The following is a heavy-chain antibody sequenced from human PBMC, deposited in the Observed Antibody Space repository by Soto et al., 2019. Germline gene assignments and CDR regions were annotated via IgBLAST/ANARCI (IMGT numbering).Heavy chain of an antibody. J-gene: IGHJ4*02. CDR2: IIPMYDSG. CDR3: ATWRTYSGSYCFDY. D-gene: IGHD1-26*01. Sequence: QVQLVQSGAELKKPGSSVNVSCAASGGTFKTYTINWVRQSPGQGLEWIGQIIPMYDSGNYAQRVQGRVTISADKSTNIAYMELSGLRSEDTALYYCATWRTYSGSYCFDYWGQGTLVSVSS. CDR1: GGTFKTYT. V-gene: IGHV1-69*06.